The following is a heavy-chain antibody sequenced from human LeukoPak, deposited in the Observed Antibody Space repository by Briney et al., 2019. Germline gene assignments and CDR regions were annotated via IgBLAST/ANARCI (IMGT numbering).Heavy chain of an antibody. V-gene: IGHV3-30*02. CDR1: GFTFNRYG. CDR2: IRYDGPNH. CDR3: AQPSYMSAPGIRSCFDC. Sequence: PGGSLRLSCTTSGFTFNRYGLHWVRQPPGKGLEWVDFIRYDGPNHYYADSVTGRFTISRDNDNNPLYLQMNTLPADDTPLYYCAQPSYMSAPGIRSCFDCWGQGPLVSVSS. J-gene: IGHJ4*02. D-gene: IGHD1-1*01.